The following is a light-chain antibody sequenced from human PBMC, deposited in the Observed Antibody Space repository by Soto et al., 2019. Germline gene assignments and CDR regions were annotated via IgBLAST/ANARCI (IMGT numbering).Light chain of an antibody. CDR1: QSISSW. CDR2: DAS. CDR3: QQYNSYSSIT. J-gene: IGKJ5*01. Sequence: DIQMTQSPSTLSASVGYRFTITCRASQSISSWLAWYQQKPGKAPKLLIYDASSLESGVPSRFSGSGSGTEFTLTIRSLQPDDFATYYCQQYNSYSSITFGQGTRLEIK. V-gene: IGKV1-5*01.